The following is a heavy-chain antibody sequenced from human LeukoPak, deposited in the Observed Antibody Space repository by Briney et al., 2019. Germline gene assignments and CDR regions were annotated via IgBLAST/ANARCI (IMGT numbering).Heavy chain of an antibody. J-gene: IGHJ4*02. CDR2: ISSSSSYI. V-gene: IGHV3-21*01. CDR3: ARDLSPYSSGWFDY. D-gene: IGHD6-19*01. Sequence: GGSLRLSCAASGFTFSSYTMNWVRQAPGKGLEWVSSISSSSSYIYYADSVKGRFIISRDNAENSLYLQMNGLIPEDTAVYSCARDLSPYSSGWFDYWGQGTLVTVSS. CDR1: GFTFSSYT.